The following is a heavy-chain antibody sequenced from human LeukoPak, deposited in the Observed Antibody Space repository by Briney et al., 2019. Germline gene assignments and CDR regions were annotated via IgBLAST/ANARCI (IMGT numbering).Heavy chain of an antibody. V-gene: IGHV4-4*02. CDR2: IYHSGST. J-gene: IGHJ6*02. CDR3: ARDRDGMGV. CDR1: GGSITSDNW. Sequence: SETRSLTCAVSGGSITSDNWWTWVRQPPGKGLEWIGAIYHSGSTDYNPSLKSRVTISVDKSKNQFSLKLSSVTAADTAVYFCARDRDGMGVWGQGTTVTVSS.